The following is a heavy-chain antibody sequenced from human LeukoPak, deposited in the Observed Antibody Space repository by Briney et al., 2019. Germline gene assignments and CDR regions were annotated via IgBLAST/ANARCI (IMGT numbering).Heavy chain of an antibody. D-gene: IGHD3-9*01. CDR3: ASTPPRYLGYFDY. Sequence: GGSLRLSCAASGFTVSYNYMSWVRQAPGKGLEWVSVIYSGGSTYYVDSVKGRFTISRDNSKNTLYFQMNSLRAEDTAVYYCASTPPRYLGYFDYWGQGTLVTVSS. V-gene: IGHV3-53*01. CDR2: IYSGGST. J-gene: IGHJ4*02. CDR1: GFTVSYNY.